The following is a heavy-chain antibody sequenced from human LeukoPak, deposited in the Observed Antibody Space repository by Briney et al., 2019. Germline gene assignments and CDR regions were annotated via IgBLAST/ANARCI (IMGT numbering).Heavy chain of an antibody. CDR1: GFTLSSSA. CDR2: ISGSGDTT. Sequence: GGSLRLSCATSGFTLSSSAMHWVRQAPGKGLEWVAVISGSGDTTYYADSVKGRFTISRDNSKNTLYLQMNSLRAEDTAVYFCARSRDGYKRFDSWGQGTLVTVSS. J-gene: IGHJ4*02. CDR3: ARSRDGYKRFDS. V-gene: IGHV3-23*01. D-gene: IGHD5-24*01.